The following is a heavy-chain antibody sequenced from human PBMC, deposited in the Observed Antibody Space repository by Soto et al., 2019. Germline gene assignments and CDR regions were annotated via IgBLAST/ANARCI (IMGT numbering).Heavy chain of an antibody. CDR1: GDSVSSNSAA. CDR3: ARRSTGDAFDI. Sequence: SQTLSLTCAISGDSVSSNSAAWSWIRQSPSRDLEWLGRTYYESKWYSDYALSVKGRIIINSDTSKNQFSLQLNSVTPEDTAIYYCARRSTGDAFDIWGQGTMVTVSS. V-gene: IGHV6-1*01. CDR2: TYYESKWYS. J-gene: IGHJ3*02. D-gene: IGHD3-9*01.